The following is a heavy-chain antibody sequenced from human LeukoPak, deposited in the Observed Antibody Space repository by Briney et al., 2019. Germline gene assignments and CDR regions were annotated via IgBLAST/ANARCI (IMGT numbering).Heavy chain of an antibody. CDR2: IYYSGST. V-gene: IGHV4-59*11. Sequence: PSETLSLTCTVSGGSISSHYWSWIRQPPGKGLEWIGYIYYSGSTNYNPSLKSRVTISVDTSKNQFSLKLSSVTAADTAMYYCARDPAYCGGDCYPRGYFDLWGRGTLVTVSS. D-gene: IGHD2-21*02. CDR1: GGSISSHY. CDR3: ARDPAYCGGDCYPRGYFDL. J-gene: IGHJ2*01.